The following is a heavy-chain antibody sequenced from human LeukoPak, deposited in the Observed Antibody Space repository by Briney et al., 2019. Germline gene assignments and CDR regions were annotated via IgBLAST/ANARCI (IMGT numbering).Heavy chain of an antibody. J-gene: IGHJ4*02. V-gene: IGHV1-69*13. CDR3: ARGERYYYDSSPFDY. Sequence: SVKVSCKVSGGTFSSYAVSWVRQAPGQGLEWMGGIIPIFGTANYAQKFQGRVTITADESTSTAYMELSSLRSEDTAVYYCARGERYYYDSSPFDYWGQGPLVTVSS. D-gene: IGHD3-22*01. CDR2: IIPIFGTA. CDR1: GGTFSSYA.